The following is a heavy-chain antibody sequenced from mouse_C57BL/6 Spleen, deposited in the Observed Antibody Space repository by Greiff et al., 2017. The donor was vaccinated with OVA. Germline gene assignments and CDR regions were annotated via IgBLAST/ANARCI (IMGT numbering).Heavy chain of an antibody. D-gene: IGHD1-1*01. CDR2: ISSGSSTI. CDR1: GFTFSDYG. V-gene: IGHV5-17*01. Sequence: EVKLMESGGGLVKPGGSLKLSCAASGFTFSDYGMHWVRQAPEKGLEWVAYISSGSSTIYYADTVKGRFTISRDNAKNTLFLQMTSLRSEDTAMYYCARALTVVASGRGFAYWGQGTLVTVSA. J-gene: IGHJ3*01. CDR3: ARALTVVASGRGFAY.